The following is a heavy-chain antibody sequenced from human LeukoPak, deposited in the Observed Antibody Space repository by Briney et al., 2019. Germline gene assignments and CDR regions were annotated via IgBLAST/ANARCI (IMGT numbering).Heavy chain of an antibody. CDR3: ARGRSFLSITFGGVIVQNWFDP. J-gene: IGHJ5*02. CDR2: IYYSGST. D-gene: IGHD3-16*02. Sequence: SETLSLTCTVSGGSISSYYWSWIRQPPGKGLEWIGYIYYSGSTNYNPSLKSRVTISEDTSKNQFSLKLSSVTAADTAVYYCARGRSFLSITFGGVIVQNWFDPWGQGTLVTVSS. V-gene: IGHV4-59*12. CDR1: GGSISSYY.